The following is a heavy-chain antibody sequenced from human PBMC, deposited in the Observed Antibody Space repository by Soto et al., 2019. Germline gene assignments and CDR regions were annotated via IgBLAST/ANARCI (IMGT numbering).Heavy chain of an antibody. D-gene: IGHD4-4*01. CDR1: GGSISSGDYY. J-gene: IGHJ3*02. CDR2: IYYSGST. V-gene: IGHV4-30-4*01. Sequence: QVQLQESGPGLVKPSQTLSLTCTVSGGSISSGDYYWSWIRQPPGKGLEWIGYIYYSGSTYYNPSLTSRVTISVDTSKTQFSLRLSSVTAADTAVYYCASDLSYSHRDAFDIWGQGTMVTVSS. CDR3: ASDLSYSHRDAFDI.